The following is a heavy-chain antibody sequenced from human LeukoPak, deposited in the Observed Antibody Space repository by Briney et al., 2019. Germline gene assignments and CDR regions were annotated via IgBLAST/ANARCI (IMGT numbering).Heavy chain of an antibody. CDR3: ARVFDSGSQAYFYYMDV. J-gene: IGHJ6*03. CDR2: INPNSGGT. V-gene: IGHV1-2*02. CDR1: GYTFTGYY. D-gene: IGHD3-10*01. Sequence: ASVKVSCKASGYTFTGYYIHWVRQAPGQGLEWMGWINPNSGGTNYAQKFQGRVTMTRDTSISTVYMELSRLTSDDTAVYYCARVFDSGSQAYFYYMDVWGKGTTVTISS.